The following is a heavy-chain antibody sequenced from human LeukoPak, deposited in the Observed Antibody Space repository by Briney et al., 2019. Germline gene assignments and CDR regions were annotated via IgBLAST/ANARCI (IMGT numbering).Heavy chain of an antibody. Sequence: SETLSLTCAVYGGSFSGYYWSWIRQPPGKGLEWIGEINHSGSTNYNPSLKSRVTISVDTSKNQFSLKLSSVTAADTAVYYCARRKRSLVAVAGISPLSPRHYYYCYMDVWGKGTTVTISS. CDR3: ARRKRSLVAVAGISPLSPRHYYYCYMDV. CDR1: GGSFSGYY. V-gene: IGHV4-34*01. D-gene: IGHD6-19*01. CDR2: INHSGST. J-gene: IGHJ6*03.